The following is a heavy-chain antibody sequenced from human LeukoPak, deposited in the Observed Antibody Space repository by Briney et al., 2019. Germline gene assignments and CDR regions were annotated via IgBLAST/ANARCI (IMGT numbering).Heavy chain of an antibody. V-gene: IGHV4-59*12. Sequence: SETLSLTCTVSGGSISSYYWSWIRQPPGKGLEWIGEINHSGSTNYNPSLKSRVTIPVDTSKNQFSLKLSSVTAADTAVYYCARDEYYDFWSGYAVESAVDVVGGVDVWGKGTTVTVSS. CDR1: GGSISSYY. J-gene: IGHJ6*04. CDR3: ARDEYYDFWSGYAVESAVDVVGGVDV. D-gene: IGHD3-3*01. CDR2: INHSGST.